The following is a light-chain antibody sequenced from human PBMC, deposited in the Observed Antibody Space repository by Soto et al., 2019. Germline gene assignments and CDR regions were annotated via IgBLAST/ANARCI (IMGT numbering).Light chain of an antibody. J-gene: IGLJ1*01. V-gene: IGLV2-14*01. Sequence: QSVLTQPASVSGSPGQSITISCTGTSSDVGGYNYVSWYQQHPGKAPKLMISEVSNRPSGVSNRFSGSKSDNTASLTISRLQAEDEADYYCSSYTSFSTYVFGTGTKLTVL. CDR3: SSYTSFSTYV. CDR1: SSDVGGYNY. CDR2: EVS.